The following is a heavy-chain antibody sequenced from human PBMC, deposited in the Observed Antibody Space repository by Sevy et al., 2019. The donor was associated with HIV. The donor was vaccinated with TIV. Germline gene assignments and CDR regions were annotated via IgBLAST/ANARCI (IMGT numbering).Heavy chain of an antibody. Sequence: GGSLRLSCAASGFTFSDYYMSWIRRAPGKGLEWISYISGSDGIIYYADSVKGRFTVSRDNSKNSLYLQMSSLRAEDTAVYYCARDHVKDGDLGDYYYFAMDVWGQGTTVTVSS. J-gene: IGHJ6*02. CDR2: ISGSDGII. CDR3: ARDHVKDGDLGDYYYFAMDV. CDR1: GFTFSDYY. V-gene: IGHV3-11*01. D-gene: IGHD4-17*01.